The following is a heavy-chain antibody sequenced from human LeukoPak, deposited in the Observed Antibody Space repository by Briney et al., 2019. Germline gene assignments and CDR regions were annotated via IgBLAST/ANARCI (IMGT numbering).Heavy chain of an antibody. CDR3: AREGIAVAGSFDY. J-gene: IGHJ4*02. CDR2: ISVYNGNT. CDR1: GYIFTSYG. Sequence: ASVKVSCKASGYIFTSYGISWVRQAPGQGLEWMGWISVYNGNTNYAQNFQGRVTMTTDTSTRTAYMALRSLRPDDTAVYYCAREGIAVAGSFDYWGQGTLVTVSS. V-gene: IGHV1-18*01. D-gene: IGHD6-19*01.